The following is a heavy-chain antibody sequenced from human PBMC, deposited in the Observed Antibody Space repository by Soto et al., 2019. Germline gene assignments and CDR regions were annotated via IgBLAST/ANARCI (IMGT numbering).Heavy chain of an antibody. Sequence: EVQLVESGGGLVRPGGSLRLSCAASGFTFDSYDMHWVRQAAGKPLEWVSSIGTVGDTYYQDSVKGRFTFSRDNGKSSLSLQMNSLRVEDTAIYFCARGAPTGSFLFDYWAREFWSPSPQ. CDR3: ARGAPTGSFLFDY. CDR2: IGTVGDT. J-gene: IGHJ4*02. V-gene: IGHV3-13*01. D-gene: IGHD1-26*01. CDR1: GFTFDSYD.